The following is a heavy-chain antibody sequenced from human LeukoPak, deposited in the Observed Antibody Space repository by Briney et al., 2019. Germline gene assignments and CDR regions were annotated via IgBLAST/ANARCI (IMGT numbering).Heavy chain of an antibody. Sequence: SETLSLTCTVSGGSISSYYWSWIRQPPGKGLEWIGYIYYSGSTNYNPSLKSRVTISVDTSKNQFSLKLSSVTAADTAVYYCARETGGSGSYGGTFDYWGQGTLVTVSS. J-gene: IGHJ4*02. D-gene: IGHD3-10*01. CDR2: IYYSGST. CDR1: GGSISSYY. CDR3: ARETGGSGSYGGTFDY. V-gene: IGHV4-59*01.